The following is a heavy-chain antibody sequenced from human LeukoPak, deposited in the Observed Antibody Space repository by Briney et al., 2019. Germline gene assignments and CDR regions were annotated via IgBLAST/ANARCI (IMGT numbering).Heavy chain of an antibody. CDR2: IIPIFGTA. V-gene: IGHV1-69*05. D-gene: IGHD3-22*01. Sequence: GSSVKVSCKASGGTFSSYAISWVRQAPGQGLEWMGGIIPIFGTANYAQKFQGRVTITTDESTSTAYMELSSLRSEDTAVYYCAGGATYYYDSSGYLMSYWGQGTLVTVSS. CDR3: AGGATYYYDSSGYLMSY. CDR1: GGTFSSYA. J-gene: IGHJ4*02.